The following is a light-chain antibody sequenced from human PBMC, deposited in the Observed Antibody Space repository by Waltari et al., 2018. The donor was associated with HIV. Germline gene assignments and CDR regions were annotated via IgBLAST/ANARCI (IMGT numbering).Light chain of an antibody. CDR2: ATS. Sequence: DIQMTQSPSSVSASVGDRVTITCRASQSIGRWLVWYQQTPGKAPKLRIYATSTLQPWVPSRFSGSGSGTTFALTITSLQPEDFATYYCQQASTLPLTFGGGTKVEIK. J-gene: IGKJ4*01. CDR3: QQASTLPLT. V-gene: IGKV1-12*01. CDR1: QSIGRW.